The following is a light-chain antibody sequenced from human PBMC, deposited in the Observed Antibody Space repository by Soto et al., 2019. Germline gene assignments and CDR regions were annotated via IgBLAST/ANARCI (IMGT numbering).Light chain of an antibody. CDR1: QSLLHSNGYNY. CDR3: MQGTHWPRT. V-gene: IGKV2-28*01. Sequence: DIVMTQSPLSLPVTPGEPASISCRSSQSLLHSNGYNYLDWYLQKPGQSPQLLIYLGSNRASGVPDRFSGSGSGTDFTLKISRVEAEDVGVYYCMQGTHWPRTFGQGT. CDR2: LGS. J-gene: IGKJ1*01.